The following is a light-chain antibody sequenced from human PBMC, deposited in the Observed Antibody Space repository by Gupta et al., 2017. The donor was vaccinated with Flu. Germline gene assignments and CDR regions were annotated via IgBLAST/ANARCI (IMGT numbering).Light chain of an antibody. Sequence: QSVLTQPPSVSAAPGQKVTISCSGSSSNIGNNYVSWYQQLPGTAPKLRIYENNKRPSGIPDRFSGSKSSTSATLGITGLQTGDEADYYCGTWDSSLSAGRVFGGGTKLTVL. CDR3: GTWDSSLSAGRV. V-gene: IGLV1-51*02. CDR2: ENN. J-gene: IGLJ3*02. CDR1: SSNIGNNY.